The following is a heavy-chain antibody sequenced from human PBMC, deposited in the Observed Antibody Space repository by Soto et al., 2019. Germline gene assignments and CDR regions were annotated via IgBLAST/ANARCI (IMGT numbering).Heavy chain of an antibody. CDR1: GFTVSNNY. CDR3: ARERSGDPGAFDF. J-gene: IGHJ3*01. D-gene: IGHD7-27*01. Sequence: EVQLVETGGGLIQPGGSLRLSCAASGFTVSNNYMSWGRQAPGKGLEWVSIIYSVAGGSGTFYADSVKGRFTISRDTSKNTVYLQMNNLRVEYTAVYYSARERSGDPGAFDFWGQGTMVTVSS. V-gene: IGHV3-53*02. CDR2: IYSVAGGSGT.